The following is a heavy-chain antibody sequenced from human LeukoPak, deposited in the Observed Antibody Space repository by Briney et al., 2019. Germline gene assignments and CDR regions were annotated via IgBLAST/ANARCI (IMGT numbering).Heavy chain of an antibody. J-gene: IGHJ4*02. V-gene: IGHV3-7*01. CDR2: IKPDGSEK. D-gene: IGHD6-25*01. CDR3: ANLIAAYYFDY. CDR1: GFIFSNFW. Sequence: QSGGSLRLSCTVSGFIFSNFWMNWVRQAPGKGLEWVANIKPDGSEKYYVDSVKGRFIISRDTAKNSVFLQMNSLRAEDTALYYCANLIAAYYFDYWGQGTLVTVSS.